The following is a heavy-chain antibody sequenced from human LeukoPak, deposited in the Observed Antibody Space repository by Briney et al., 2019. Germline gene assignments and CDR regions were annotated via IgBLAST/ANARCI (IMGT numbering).Heavy chain of an antibody. D-gene: IGHD3-10*01. J-gene: IGHJ6*03. V-gene: IGHV4-38-2*02. Sequence: PSETLSLTCSVSGYSISSGYYWDWIRQPPGKGLEWIGEINHSGSTNYNPSLKSRVTISVDTSKNQFSLKLSSVTAADTAVYYCHYFTSYYYYYYYMDVWGKGTTVTVSS. CDR1: GYSISSGYY. CDR3: HYFTSYYYYYYYMDV. CDR2: INHSGST.